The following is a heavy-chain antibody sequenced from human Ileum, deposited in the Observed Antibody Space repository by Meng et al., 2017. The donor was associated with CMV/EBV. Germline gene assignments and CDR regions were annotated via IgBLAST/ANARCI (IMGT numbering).Heavy chain of an antibody. CDR1: GFTFNSYS. CDR3: VSEPYDTLTGLPGWYFDT. V-gene: IGHV3-21*06. J-gene: IGHJ4*02. CDR2: ISSSGSWI. Sequence: GGSLRLSCAASGFTFNSYSMNWVRQAPGKGLEWVSSISSSGSWIYYADSVKGRFTIYRDNAKNSLYLQMNSLRPEDTAVYYCVSEPYDTLTGLPGWYFDTWGQGALVTVSS. D-gene: IGHD3-9*01.